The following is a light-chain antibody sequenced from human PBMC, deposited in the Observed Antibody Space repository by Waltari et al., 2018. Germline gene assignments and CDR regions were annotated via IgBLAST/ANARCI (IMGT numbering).Light chain of an antibody. CDR1: QGISNW. V-gene: IGKV1-33*01. CDR2: RAS. CDR3: QQHDNSPYS. Sequence: DIQMTQSPSSLSASVGDRVTITCRASQGISNWLAWYQQKPVKAPKLLIYRASNLETGVPSRFSGSGSGTDFTLTISSMQPEDIATYYCQQHDNSPYSFGQGTKVEIK. J-gene: IGKJ2*03.